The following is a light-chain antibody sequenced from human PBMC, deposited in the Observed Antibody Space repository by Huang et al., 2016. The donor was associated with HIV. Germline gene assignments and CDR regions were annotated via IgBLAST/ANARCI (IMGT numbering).Light chain of an antibody. J-gene: IGKJ2*01. CDR1: QNISKY. CDR2: GTS. V-gene: IGKV1-39*01. CDR3: QQSYGIPRT. Sequence: DIKMTQSPSSLSPSVGDTVIITCRASQNISKYLNWYQQVPGRAPKLLIYGTSNLQRGVSLMWLSGRASGTDFTLTITSLQPEDAATYFCQQSYGIPRTFGLGT.